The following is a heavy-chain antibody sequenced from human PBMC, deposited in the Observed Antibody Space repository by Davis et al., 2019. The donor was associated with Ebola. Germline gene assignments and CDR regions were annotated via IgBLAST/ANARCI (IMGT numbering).Heavy chain of an antibody. V-gene: IGHV4-59*01. CDR1: GGSISSYY. J-gene: IGHJ4*02. CDR3: ARGSNDSSGYYKY. D-gene: IGHD3-22*01. CDR2: IYYSGST. Sequence: PGGSLRLSCTVSGGSISSYYWSWIRQPPGKGLEWIGYIYYSGSTNYNPSLKSRVTISVDTSKNQFSLKLSSVTAADTAVYYCARGSNDSSGYYKYWGQGTLVTVSS.